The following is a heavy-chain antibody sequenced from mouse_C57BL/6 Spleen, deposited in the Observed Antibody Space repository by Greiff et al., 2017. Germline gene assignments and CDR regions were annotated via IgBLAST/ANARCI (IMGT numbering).Heavy chain of an antibody. CDR3: ARGGYYGSSWYFDV. CDR2: ISYDGSN. V-gene: IGHV3-6*01. Sequence: EVQLQQSGPGLVKPSQSLSLTCSVTGYSITSGYYWNWIRQFPGNKLEWMGYISYDGSNNYNPSLKNRISITRDTSKNQFFLKLNSVTTEDTATYYCARGGYYGSSWYFDVWGTGTTVTVSS. J-gene: IGHJ1*03. CDR1: GYSITSGYY. D-gene: IGHD1-1*01.